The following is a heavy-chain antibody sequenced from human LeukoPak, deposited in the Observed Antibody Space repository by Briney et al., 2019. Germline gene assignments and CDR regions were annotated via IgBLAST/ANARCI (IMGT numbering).Heavy chain of an antibody. CDR2: ISGSSSYI. CDR3: AREYCSSNNCWDWFDP. D-gene: IGHD2-2*01. V-gene: IGHV3-21*01. J-gene: IGHJ5*02. CDR1: GFAFSTYS. Sequence: GGSLSLSCAGSGFAFSTYSIQWVRHAPGKGLEWVSSISGSSSYIYYVDSVKGRFTISRDNGQNSVYLQMNTVSAEDTAVYFCAREYCSSNNCWDWFDPWGQGTLVTVSS.